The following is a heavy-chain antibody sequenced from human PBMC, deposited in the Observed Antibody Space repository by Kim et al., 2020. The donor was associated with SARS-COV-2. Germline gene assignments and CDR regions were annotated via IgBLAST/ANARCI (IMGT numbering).Heavy chain of an antibody. CDR3: AKDHPSSGWPTFDS. J-gene: IGHJ4*02. V-gene: IGHV3-23*05. CDR2: VNNNNNP. Sequence: GGSLRLSCAASGFTFNRRAMSWVRQVPGKGLEWIASVNNNNNPYYADSVKGRFTVSRDITKDTLYLQMNSLRADDTALYYCAKDHPSSGWPTFDSWGQGT. CDR1: GFTFNRRA. D-gene: IGHD6-19*01.